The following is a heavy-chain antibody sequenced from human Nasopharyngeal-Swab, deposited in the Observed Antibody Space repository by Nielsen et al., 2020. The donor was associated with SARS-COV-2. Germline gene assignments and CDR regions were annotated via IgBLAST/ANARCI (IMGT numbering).Heavy chain of an antibody. Sequence: GESLKISCAASGFTVSSNYMSWVRQAPGKGLEWVSVIYSGGSTYYADSVKGRFTISRDNSKNTLYLQMNSLRAEDTAVYYCARNRVNWGSLLGAFDIWGQGTMVTVSS. CDR3: ARNRVNWGSLLGAFDI. CDR2: IYSGGST. CDR1: GFTVSSNY. D-gene: IGHD7-27*01. J-gene: IGHJ3*02. V-gene: IGHV3-66*02.